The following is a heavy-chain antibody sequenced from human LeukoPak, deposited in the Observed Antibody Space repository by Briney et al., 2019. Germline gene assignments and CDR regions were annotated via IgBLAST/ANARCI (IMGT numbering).Heavy chain of an antibody. CDR2: IYSGGST. Sequence: GGSLRLSCAASGFTFSSYAMSWVRQAPGKGLEWVSVIYSGGSTYYADSVKGRFTISRDNSKNTLYLQMNSLRAEDTAVYYCARDRRTARYYYYYMDVWGKGTTVTVSS. CDR1: GFTFSSYA. V-gene: IGHV3-53*01. CDR3: ARDRRTARYYYYYMDV. J-gene: IGHJ6*03.